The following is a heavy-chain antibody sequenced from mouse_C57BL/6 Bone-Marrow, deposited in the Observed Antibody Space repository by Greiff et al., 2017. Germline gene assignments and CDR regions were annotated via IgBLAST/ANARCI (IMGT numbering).Heavy chain of an antibody. J-gene: IGHJ2*01. CDR1: GYSFTSYY. CDR3: ARKNYYGSSPYYFDY. CDR2: IYPGSGNT. D-gene: IGHD1-1*01. V-gene: IGHV1-66*01. Sequence: VQLQQSGPELVKPGASVKISCKASGYSFTSYYIHWVKQRPGQGLEWIGWIYPGSGNTKYNEKFKGKATLTADTSSSTAYMQLSSLTSEDSAVYYCARKNYYGSSPYYFDYWGQGTTLTVSS.